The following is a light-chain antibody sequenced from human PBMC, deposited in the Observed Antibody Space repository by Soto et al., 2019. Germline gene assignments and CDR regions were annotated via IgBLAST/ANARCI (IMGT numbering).Light chain of an antibody. CDR3: QQYNTYLYT. CDR1: QSISSW. V-gene: IGKV1-5*03. J-gene: IGKJ2*01. CDR2: KAS. Sequence: DLQMTQSPSTLSASVGDRVTITCRASQSISSWLAWYQQKPGKAPNLLISKASSLETGVPSRFSGSGSGTEFTLTISSLQPDDFATYYCQQYNTYLYTFGQGTKLEIK.